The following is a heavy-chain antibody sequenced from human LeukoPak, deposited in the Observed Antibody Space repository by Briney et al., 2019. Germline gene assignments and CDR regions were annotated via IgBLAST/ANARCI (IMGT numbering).Heavy chain of an antibody. CDR3: AKGPSVATIRFFDI. D-gene: IGHD5-12*01. CDR1: GFTFSSYS. J-gene: IGHJ3*02. Sequence: GGSLRLSCAASGFTFSSYSMNWVRQAPGKGLEWVSAISGSGGSTYYADSVKGRFTISRDNSKNTLYLQMNSLRAEDTAVYYCAKGPSVATIRFFDIWGQGTMVTVSS. V-gene: IGHV3-23*01. CDR2: ISGSGGST.